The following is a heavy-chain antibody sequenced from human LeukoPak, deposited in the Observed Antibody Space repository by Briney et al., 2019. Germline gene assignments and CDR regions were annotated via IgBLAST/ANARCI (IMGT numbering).Heavy chain of an antibody. Sequence: AASVKVSCKASGYTFTVYYMHWVRQAPGQGLEWMGWINPNSGGTNYAQKFQGRVTMTTDTSISTAYMELRRLRSDDTAVYYGEREPCSSTSCGNENDDDYWGQGTLITVSS. J-gene: IGHJ4*02. CDR1: GYTFTVYY. CDR3: EREPCSSTSCGNENDDDY. CDR2: INPNSGGT. D-gene: IGHD2-2*01. V-gene: IGHV1-2*02.